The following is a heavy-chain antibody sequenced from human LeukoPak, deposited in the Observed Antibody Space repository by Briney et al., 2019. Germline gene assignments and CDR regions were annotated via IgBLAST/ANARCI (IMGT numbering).Heavy chain of an antibody. D-gene: IGHD3-10*01. CDR2: IYYSGST. CDR1: GGSIRSGGYY. Sequence: SETLSLTCTISGGSIRSGGYYWTWIRQLPGKGLEWIGYIYYSGSTYYNPSLKSRVTISVDTSKNQFSLKLSSVTAADTAVYYCARESGYYGMDVWGQGTTVTVSS. CDR3: ARESGYYGMDV. J-gene: IGHJ6*02. V-gene: IGHV4-30-4*08.